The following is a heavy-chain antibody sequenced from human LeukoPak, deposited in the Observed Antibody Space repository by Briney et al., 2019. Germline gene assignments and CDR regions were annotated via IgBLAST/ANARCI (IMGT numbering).Heavy chain of an antibody. CDR2: ITGSDDRT. D-gene: IGHD3-22*01. J-gene: IGHJ4*02. CDR3: AKGPHVGSGYHPDY. CDR1: GFTFSNSA. V-gene: IGHV3-23*01. Sequence: GGSLRLSCAASGFTFSNSAMTWVRQAPGKGPEWVSTITGSDDRTYYADSVKGRFTISRDYSRNTLHFQMNSLRVEDTAMYYCAKGPHVGSGYHPDYWGQGTLVTVSS.